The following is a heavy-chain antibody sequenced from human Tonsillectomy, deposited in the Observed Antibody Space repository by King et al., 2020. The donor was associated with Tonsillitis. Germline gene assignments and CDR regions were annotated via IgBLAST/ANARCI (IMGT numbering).Heavy chain of an antibody. V-gene: IGHV1-2*02. D-gene: IGHD2-8*01. Sequence: QVQLVQAGAEVKKPGASVKVSCKTSGYTFTDFHVHWVRRAPGQGLEWMGWIYPCNGGTEYGPKFQGRGTMTRDTSISTVYMDLSGLTSDDTAVYFCVRENWYYDSWGQGTLVTVSS. J-gene: IGHJ5*01. CDR2: IYPCNGGT. CDR3: VRENWYYDS. CDR1: GYTFTDFH.